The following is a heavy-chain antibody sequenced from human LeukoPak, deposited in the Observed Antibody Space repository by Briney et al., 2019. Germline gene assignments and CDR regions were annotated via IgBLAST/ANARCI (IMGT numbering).Heavy chain of an antibody. CDR1: GGPISSGDYS. J-gene: IGHJ2*01. CDR3: ARYSSTWPYWYFDL. CDR2: ISHSGST. V-gene: IGHV4-30-2*01. D-gene: IGHD6-13*01. Sequence: PSETLSLTCAVSGGPISSGDYSWSWIRQPPGKGLEWVGYISHSGSTYYKPSLKSRVTISVDRSKNQFSLDLTSVTAADTAVYYCARYSSTWPYWYFDLWGRGTLVTVSS.